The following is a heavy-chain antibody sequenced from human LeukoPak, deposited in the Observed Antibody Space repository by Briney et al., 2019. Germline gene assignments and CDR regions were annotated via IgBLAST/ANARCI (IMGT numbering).Heavy chain of an antibody. V-gene: IGHV3-73*01. Sequence: AGSLKLSCAASGFTFSGSAIHWVRPPSGKGQEGVGRIRSAANSHATAYAASVKGRFTISKDDSKNTAYLHMNRLQSEDTAVYYCTRRPMTTVADYWGQGTLVTVSS. CDR3: TRRPMTTVADY. D-gene: IGHD4-23*01. J-gene: IGHJ4*02. CDR1: GFTFSGSA. CDR2: IRSAANSHAT.